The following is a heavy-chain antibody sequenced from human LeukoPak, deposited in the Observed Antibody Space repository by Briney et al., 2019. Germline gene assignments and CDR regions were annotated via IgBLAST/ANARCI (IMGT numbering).Heavy chain of an antibody. CDR2: ISSSSSYI. D-gene: IGHD6-6*01. J-gene: IGHJ4*02. Sequence: GGSLRLSCAAYGFTFSSYAMNWVRQAPGKGLEWVSSISSSSSYIYYADSVKGRFTISRDNAKNSLYLQMNSLRAEDTAVYYCARDWNRDSSSPGVWGQGTLVTVSS. V-gene: IGHV3-21*01. CDR3: ARDWNRDSSSPGV. CDR1: GFTFSSYA.